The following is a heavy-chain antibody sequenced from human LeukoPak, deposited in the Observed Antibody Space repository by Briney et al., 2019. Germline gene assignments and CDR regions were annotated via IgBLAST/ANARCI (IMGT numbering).Heavy chain of an antibody. V-gene: IGHV3-74*01. CDR3: ARDYSSSWYPDY. CDR2: IHCDATST. CDR1: GFTFSSYW. J-gene: IGHJ4*02. Sequence: PGRSLRLSWAASGFTFSSYWMHWIRQAPRKGLVWVSRIHCDATSTSYADSVKGRFTISRDNAKNTLYLQMHSLRGEDTAVYYCARDYSSSWYPDYWGQGTLVTVSS. D-gene: IGHD6-13*01.